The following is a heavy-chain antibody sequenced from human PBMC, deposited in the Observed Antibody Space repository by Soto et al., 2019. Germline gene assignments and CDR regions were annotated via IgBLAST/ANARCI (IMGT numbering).Heavy chain of an antibody. D-gene: IGHD3-3*01. J-gene: IGHJ4*02. Sequence: ASVKVSCKASGYTFTSYARHWVRQAPGQRLEWMGWINAGNGNTKYSQKFQGRVTITRDTSASTAYMELSSLRSEDTAVYYCARDRPHYDFWRRPPFAYPGQGSLVPVSS. CDR2: INAGNGNT. CDR3: ARDRPHYDFWRRPPFAY. CDR1: GYTFTSYA. V-gene: IGHV1-3*01.